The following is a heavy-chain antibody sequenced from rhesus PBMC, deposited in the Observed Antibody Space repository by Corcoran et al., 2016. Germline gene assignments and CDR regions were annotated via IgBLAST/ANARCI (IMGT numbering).Heavy chain of an antibody. V-gene: IGHV4S2*01. CDR2: SYGSGGSP. D-gene: IGHD1-20*01. J-gene: IGHJ5-2*02. CDR1: GASISSNY. Sequence: QVQLQESGPGLVKPSETLPLTCAVSGASISSNYWSWIRQAPGKGLGGIGRSYGSGGSPDYHPSRQSRFTISRDTSQNQFSLKLSSVTAADTAVYYCARDNWNNGGDSLDVWGRGVLVTVSS. CDR3: ARDNWNNGGDSLDV.